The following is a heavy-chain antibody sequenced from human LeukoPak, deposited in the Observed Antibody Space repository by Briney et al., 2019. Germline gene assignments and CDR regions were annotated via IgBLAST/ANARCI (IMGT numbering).Heavy chain of an antibody. D-gene: IGHD3-3*02. Sequence: GASVKVSCKASGYTFTGYYMHWVRQAPGQGLEWMGWINPNSGGTNYAQKFQGRVTMTRDTSISTAYMELSRLRSDDTAVYYCARDPGLAFGSAKNAAGVVDYWGQGTLVTVSS. V-gene: IGHV1-2*02. CDR2: INPNSGGT. CDR1: GYTFTGYY. CDR3: ARDPGLAFGSAKNAAGVVDY. J-gene: IGHJ4*02.